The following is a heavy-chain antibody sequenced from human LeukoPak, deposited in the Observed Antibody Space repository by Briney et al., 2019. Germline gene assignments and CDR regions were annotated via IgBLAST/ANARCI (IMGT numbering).Heavy chain of an antibody. Sequence: SETLSLTCTVSGGSISSYYWSWIRQPPGKGLEWIGYINYSGSTNYNPSLKSRATISVDTSKNQFSLKLSSVTAADTAVYYCASRSGGGAVAAPYWHFDLWGRGTLVTVSS. D-gene: IGHD6-19*01. J-gene: IGHJ2*01. CDR1: GGSISSYY. V-gene: IGHV4-59*01. CDR3: ASRSGGGAVAAPYWHFDL. CDR2: INYSGST.